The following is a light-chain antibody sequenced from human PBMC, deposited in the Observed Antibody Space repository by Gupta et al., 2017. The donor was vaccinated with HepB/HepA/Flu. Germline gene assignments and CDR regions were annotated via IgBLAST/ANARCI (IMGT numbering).Light chain of an antibody. Sequence: QSVLTQPPSASVTPGQRVTISCSGSSSNIGSNTVTWYQQLPGAPPKLLIYCNNQRPSWVPDRCSGATNCTSAAMAISGLQSEVEADYYCAEGEDSLNVVFGGGTKLTVL. CDR3: AEGEDSLNVV. CDR1: SSNIGSNT. J-gene: IGLJ2*01. V-gene: IGLV1-44*01. CDR2: CNN.